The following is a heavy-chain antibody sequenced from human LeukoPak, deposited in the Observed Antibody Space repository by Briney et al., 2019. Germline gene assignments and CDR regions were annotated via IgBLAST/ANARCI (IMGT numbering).Heavy chain of an antibody. CDR2: IYSGGST. CDR3: ARAPYCGGDCYSRWYFDL. J-gene: IGHJ2*01. CDR1: GFTVSSNY. Sequence: GGSLRLSCAASGFTVSSNYMSRVRQAPGKGLEWVSVIYSGGSTYYADSVKGRFTISRDNSKNTLYLQMNSLRAEDTAVYYCARAPYCGGDCYSRWYFDLWGRGTLVTVSS. V-gene: IGHV3-53*01. D-gene: IGHD2-21*02.